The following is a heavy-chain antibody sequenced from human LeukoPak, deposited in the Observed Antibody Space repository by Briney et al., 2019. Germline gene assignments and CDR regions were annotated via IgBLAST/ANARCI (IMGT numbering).Heavy chain of an antibody. V-gene: IGHV4-61*01. D-gene: IGHD3-10*01. CDR3: VRGVYGSGSNYFDY. CDR1: GGSVSSAYYY. CDR2: IYYSAST. Sequence: SETLSLTCTVSGGSVSSAYYYCTWIRQPPGKGLEWIGYIYYSASTKYNPSLKSRVTISVDTSKNQFSLKLNSVTAADTAVYFCVRGVYGSGSNYFDYWDQGTLVTVSS. J-gene: IGHJ4*02.